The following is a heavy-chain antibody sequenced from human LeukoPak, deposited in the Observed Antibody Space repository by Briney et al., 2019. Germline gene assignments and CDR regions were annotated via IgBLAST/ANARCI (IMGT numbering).Heavy chain of an antibody. J-gene: IGHJ6*03. V-gene: IGHV1-2*02. D-gene: IGHD3-16*01. CDR3: AKDRYGDYEAPFHYYMDV. CDR2: INPNGGGT. CDR1: GYTFQGFY. Sequence: GASVKVSCKASGYTFQGFYIHWIRQAPGQGLEWMGCINPNGGGTNFAQKFQGRVTVTRDASISTAYMELRSLRADDAATYYCAKDRYGDYEAPFHYYMDVWGQGTRVTVSS.